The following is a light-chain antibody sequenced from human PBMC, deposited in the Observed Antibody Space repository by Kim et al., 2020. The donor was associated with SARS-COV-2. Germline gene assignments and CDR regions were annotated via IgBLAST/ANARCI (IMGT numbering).Light chain of an antibody. J-gene: IGLJ3*02. V-gene: IGLV6-57*02. CDR1: SGG. CDR3: QSYDVNDWV. CDR2: EDD. Sequence: SESPGKTVTISCTGFSGGVQWFRQRPGSAPVTVIYEDDQRPSGVPDRISGSVDRSSNSASLTISGLDAGDEADYYCQSYDVNDWVFGGGTQLTVL.